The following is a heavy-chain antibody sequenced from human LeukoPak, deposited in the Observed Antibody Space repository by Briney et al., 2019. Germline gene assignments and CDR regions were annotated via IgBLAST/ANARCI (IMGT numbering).Heavy chain of an antibody. CDR2: IYSSGSNI. J-gene: IGHJ4*02. CDR1: GFTFSSYE. CDR3: ARGGGSYYNY. V-gene: IGHV3-48*03. Sequence: GGSLRLSCAASGFTFSSYEMNWVRQAPGKGLEWVSYIYSSGSNIYYADSVKGRFTISRDNAKNSLYLQMNSLRAEDTAVYYCARGGGSYYNYWGQGTLVTVSS. D-gene: IGHD1-26*01.